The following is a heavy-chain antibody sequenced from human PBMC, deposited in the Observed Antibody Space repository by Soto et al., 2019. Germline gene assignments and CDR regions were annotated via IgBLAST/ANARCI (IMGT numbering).Heavy chain of an antibody. CDR3: VRATYFSDSSGYTRCLDY. J-gene: IGHJ4*02. CDR1: GFTLSDHY. D-gene: IGHD3-22*01. CDR2: SRDKPQGYST. V-gene: IGHV3-72*01. Sequence: GSLRLSCAVSGFTLSDHYIDWVRQAPEKGLEWVGRSRDKPQGYSTAYAASVKGRFTTARDESKNSAYLQMNSLKTEDTAVYYCVRATYFSDSSGYTRCLDYWGQGTLVTVSS.